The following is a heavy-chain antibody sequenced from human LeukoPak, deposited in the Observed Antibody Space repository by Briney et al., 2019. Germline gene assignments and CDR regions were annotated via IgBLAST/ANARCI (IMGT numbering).Heavy chain of an antibody. D-gene: IGHD5-18*01. CDR3: AGIQYWPLMYYCYY. V-gene: IGHV3-30*03. CDR1: GFHFTTYG. CDR2: MSYDETNE. Sequence: GGSLKLSCAASGFHFTTYGMHWVRQAPGKGLGWVAVMSYDETNEYYADSVKGPFTISRDNSKNMVYLQMDSLRPEDTAVYYCAGIQYWPLMYYCYYWGQGTPVTVSS. J-gene: IGHJ4*02.